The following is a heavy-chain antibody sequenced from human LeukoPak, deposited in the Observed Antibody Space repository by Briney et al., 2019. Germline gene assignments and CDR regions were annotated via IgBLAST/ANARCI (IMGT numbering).Heavy chain of an antibody. J-gene: IGHJ6*02. V-gene: IGHV4-59*08. CDR3: ARLKNYGAGYYYYGMDV. Sequence: AETLSLTCTASGGSISSYYWSWVRQPPGKGLEWIGYISYSGSITYNPSLKSRVTISVDTSKNQFSMKLSSVTAAETAVYSCARLKNYGAGYYYYGMDVWGQGTTVTVSS. D-gene: IGHD3-10*01. CDR2: ISYSGSI. CDR1: GGSISSYY.